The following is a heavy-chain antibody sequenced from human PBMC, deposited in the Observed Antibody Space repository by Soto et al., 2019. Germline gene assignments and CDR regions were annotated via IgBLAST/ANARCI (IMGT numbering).Heavy chain of an antibody. D-gene: IGHD6-13*01. CDR2: IYYSGST. J-gene: IGHJ6*03. CDR1: GGSISSSSYY. CDR3: ARQLQQLVLHYYYMDV. Sequence: KQSQTLSLTCTVSGGSISSSSYYWGWIRQPPGKGLEWIGSIYYSGSTYYNPSLKSRVTISVDTSKNQFSLKLSSVTAADTAVYYCARQLQQLVLHYYYMDVWGKGTTVTVSS. V-gene: IGHV4-39*01.